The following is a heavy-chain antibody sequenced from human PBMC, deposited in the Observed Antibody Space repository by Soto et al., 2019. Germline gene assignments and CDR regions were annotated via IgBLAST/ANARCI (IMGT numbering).Heavy chain of an antibody. J-gene: IGHJ4*02. CDR2: ISSSSSYI. V-gene: IGHV3-21*01. CDR3: ARDQPGYSYGYGLGD. D-gene: IGHD5-18*01. CDR1: GFTFSSYS. Sequence: EVQLVESGGGLVKPGGSLRLSCAASGFTFSSYSMNWVRQAPGKGLEWASSISSSSSYIYYADSVKGRFTISSDKDKNSLYMQMNSLRAEDTAVYYCARDQPGYSYGYGLGDWGQGTLVTDSS.